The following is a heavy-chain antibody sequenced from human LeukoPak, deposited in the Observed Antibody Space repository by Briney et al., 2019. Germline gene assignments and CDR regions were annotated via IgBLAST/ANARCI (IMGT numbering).Heavy chain of an antibody. CDR2: IYSGGST. CDR1: GFTFSSHG. D-gene: IGHD3-22*01. Sequence: AGGSLRLSCGASGFTFSSHGMNWVRQAPGKGLEWVSVIYSGGSTYYADSVKGRFTISRDNSKNTLYLQMNSLRAEDTAVYYCARGGYYYDSSGDFDYWGQGTLVTVSS. V-gene: IGHV3-53*01. CDR3: ARGGYYYDSSGDFDY. J-gene: IGHJ4*02.